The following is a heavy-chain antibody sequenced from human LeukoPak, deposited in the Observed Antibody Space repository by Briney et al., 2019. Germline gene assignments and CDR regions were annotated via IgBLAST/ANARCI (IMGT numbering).Heavy chain of an antibody. V-gene: IGHV4-4*07. CDR3: ARGDGSGTYRGRNDAFEI. D-gene: IGHD3-10*01. CDR1: GASIGSYY. J-gene: IGHJ3*02. CDR2: IFSTGST. Sequence: SETLSLTCTVSGASIGSYYWSWIRQPAGEGLDWIGRIFSTGSTNHNPSLTSRVTMSVDTSKNQFSLKLNSVTAADTALYYCARGDGSGTYRGRNDAFEIWGQGTMVTVSS.